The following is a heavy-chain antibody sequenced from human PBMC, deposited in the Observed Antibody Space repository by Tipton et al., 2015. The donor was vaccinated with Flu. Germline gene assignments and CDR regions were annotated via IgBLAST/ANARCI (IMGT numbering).Heavy chain of an antibody. CDR3: ARDGGSYYFVDAFDI. CDR1: GGSIRSSTDF. CDR2: IYYTGST. J-gene: IGHJ3*02. V-gene: IGHV4-39*07. Sequence: LRLSCTVSGGSIRSSTDFWAWIRQSPGKGLEWIGTIYYTGSTYYNVSLKSRVTISVDTSKNQFSLKLSSVTAADTAVYYCARDGGSYYFVDAFDIWGQGTMVTVSS. D-gene: IGHD1-26*01.